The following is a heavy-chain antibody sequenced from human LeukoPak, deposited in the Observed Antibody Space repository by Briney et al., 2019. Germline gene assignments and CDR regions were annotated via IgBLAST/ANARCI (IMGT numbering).Heavy chain of an antibody. CDR1: GFNFNNYW. CDR2: IYPGDYDT. Sequence: GESLKISCEASGFNFNNYWVGWVRQMPGKGLEWMGIIYPGDYDTRYSPSFQGHVTISVDKSISTAYLQWRSLRASDTAMYFCAGHSFDTVDAFDDWGQGTIVTVSA. J-gene: IGHJ3*01. V-gene: IGHV5-51*01. D-gene: IGHD2-2*02. CDR3: AGHSFDTVDAFDD.